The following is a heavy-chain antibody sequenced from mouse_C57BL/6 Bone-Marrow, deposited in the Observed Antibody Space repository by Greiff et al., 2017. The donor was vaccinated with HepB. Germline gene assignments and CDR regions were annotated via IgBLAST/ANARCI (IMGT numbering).Heavy chain of an antibody. Sequence: QVQLQQSGPELVKPGASVKISCKASGYAFSSSWMNWVKQRPGKGLEWIGRIYPGDGDTNYNGKFKGKATLTADKSSSTAYMQLSSLTSEDSAVYFCARLITPGSFDVGGTGTTVTVSS. V-gene: IGHV1-82*01. CDR1: GYAFSSSW. CDR3: ARLITPGSFDV. J-gene: IGHJ1*03. CDR2: IYPGDGDT. D-gene: IGHD2-4*01.